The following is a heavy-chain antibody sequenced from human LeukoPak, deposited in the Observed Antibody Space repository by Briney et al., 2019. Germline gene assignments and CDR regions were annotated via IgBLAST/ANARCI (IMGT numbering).Heavy chain of an antibody. Sequence: PSETLSLTCAVYGGPFSGYYWSWIRQPPGKELEWIGEINHSGSTNYNPSLKSRVTISVDTSKNQFSLKLSSVTAADTAVYYCARGQSDCSSTSCYPYYFDYWGQGTLVTVSS. D-gene: IGHD2-2*01. J-gene: IGHJ4*02. CDR2: INHSGST. V-gene: IGHV4-34*01. CDR3: ARGQSDCSSTSCYPYYFDY. CDR1: GGPFSGYY.